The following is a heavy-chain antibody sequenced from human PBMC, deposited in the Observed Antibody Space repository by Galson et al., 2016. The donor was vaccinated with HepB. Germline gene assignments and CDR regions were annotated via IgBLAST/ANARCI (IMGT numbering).Heavy chain of an antibody. Sequence: SVKVSCKASGDTFTNYVFSWVRQAPGQGLEWMGGVIPIFGTTDYAQKFQGRLTITADESTSMTYMELTYLRSEDTAVYYCARRQQQRHPGYYYFRMDVWGQGTTVTVS. J-gene: IGHJ6*02. CDR2: VIPIFGTT. CDR3: ARRQQQRHPGYYYFRMDV. V-gene: IGHV1-69*13. D-gene: IGHD6-13*01. CDR1: GDTFTNYV.